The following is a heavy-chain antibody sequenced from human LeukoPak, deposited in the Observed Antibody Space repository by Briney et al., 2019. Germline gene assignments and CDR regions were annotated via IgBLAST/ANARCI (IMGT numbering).Heavy chain of an antibody. CDR2: ISAYNGNT. CDR1: GYTFTSYG. J-gene: IGHJ4*02. V-gene: IGHV1-18*01. CDR3: ARDGYCSSTSCHRGDY. Sequence: GASVKVSCKASGYTFTSYGISWVRQAPGQGLEWMGWISAYNGNTNYAQKLQGRVTMTTDTSTSTAYMELRSLRSDDTAVYYCARDGYCSSTSCHRGDYWGQGTLVTVSS. D-gene: IGHD2-2*02.